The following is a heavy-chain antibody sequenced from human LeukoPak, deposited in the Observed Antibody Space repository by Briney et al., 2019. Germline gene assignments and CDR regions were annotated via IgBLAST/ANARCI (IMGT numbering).Heavy chain of an antibody. J-gene: IGHJ3*02. CDR3: ARGFLCGGDCNAFDI. Sequence: SEALSLTCTVPGGSISSYYWSWIRLPPGKGLEWIGYIYYSGSTNYNPSLKTRVTISVDTSKNQFSLNLSSVTAADTAVYYCARGFLCGGDCNAFDIWGQGTKVTVSS. CDR2: IYYSGST. V-gene: IGHV4-59*01. D-gene: IGHD2-21*02. CDR1: GGSISSYY.